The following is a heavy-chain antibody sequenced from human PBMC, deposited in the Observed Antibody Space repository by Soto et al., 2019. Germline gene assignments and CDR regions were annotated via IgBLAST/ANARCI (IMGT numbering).Heavy chain of an antibody. CDR3: ARKAWVRFDY. CDR1: GDSISRSVW. CDR2: VFHNGDT. V-gene: IGHV4-4*02. Sequence: QVQMQESGPGLVKPSGTLSLTCAVSGDSISRSVWWTWVRQPRGKGLEWIGEVFHNGDTNYNPSLKSRVTMSVDKSTNDFSLKVTSVTAADTAIYYCARKAWVRFDYWGQGALVTVSS. J-gene: IGHJ4*02. D-gene: IGHD7-27*01.